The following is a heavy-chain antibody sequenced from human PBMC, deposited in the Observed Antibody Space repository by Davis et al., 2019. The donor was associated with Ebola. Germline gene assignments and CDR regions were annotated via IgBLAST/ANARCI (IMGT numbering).Heavy chain of an antibody. D-gene: IGHD2-2*01. CDR3: ARQSGIVVVPAAIRYYYGMDV. V-gene: IGHV4-34*01. CDR2: INHSGST. J-gene: IGHJ6*02. Sequence: GSLRLSCAVYGGSFSGYYWSWIRQPPGKGLEWIGEINHSGSTNYNPSLKSRVTISVDTSKNQFSLKLSSVTAADTAVYYCARQSGIVVVPAAIRYYYGMDVWGQGTTVTVSS. CDR1: GGSFSGYY.